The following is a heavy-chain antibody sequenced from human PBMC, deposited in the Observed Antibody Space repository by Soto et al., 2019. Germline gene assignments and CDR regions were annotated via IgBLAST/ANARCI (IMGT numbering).Heavy chain of an antibody. D-gene: IGHD3-10*01. CDR1: GFTFSSHT. CDR3: ARRITMVRGPYYYYAMDV. J-gene: IGHJ6*02. Sequence: LRLSCAASGFTFSSHTMNWVRQAPGKGLEWISYITSTSSTKNYADSVKGRFTISRDNANNSLYLQMNSLRDEDTAVYYCARRITMVRGPYYYYAMDVWGQGTTVTVSS. V-gene: IGHV3-48*02. CDR2: ITSTSSTK.